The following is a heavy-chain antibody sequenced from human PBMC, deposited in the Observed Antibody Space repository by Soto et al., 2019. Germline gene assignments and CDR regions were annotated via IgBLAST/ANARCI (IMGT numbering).Heavy chain of an antibody. Sequence: GSLRLSCAASGFMFSAYAMLWVLQGPCKGLEWVAAISYDGTNKYYADSIKGRFTISRDNSANTLFLQVNSLRREDTAMYYCARDPSPYTSGWYGIDFWGHGTLVTVSS. D-gene: IGHD6-19*01. J-gene: IGHJ4*01. CDR1: GFMFSAYA. CDR3: ARDPSPYTSGWYGIDF. V-gene: IGHV3-30*04. CDR2: ISYDGTNK.